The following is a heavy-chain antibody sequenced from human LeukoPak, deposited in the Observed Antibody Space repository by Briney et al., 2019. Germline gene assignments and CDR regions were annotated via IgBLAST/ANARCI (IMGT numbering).Heavy chain of an antibody. CDR3: AELGITMIGGV. CDR2: VSSSGSTI. Sequence: QPGGSLRLSCAASGFTFSSYEMNWVRQAPGKGLEWVSYVSSSGSTIYYADSVKGRFTISRDNAKNSLYLQMNSLRAEDTAVYYCAELGITMIGGVWGKGTTVTISS. CDR1: GFTFSSYE. V-gene: IGHV3-48*03. D-gene: IGHD3-10*02. J-gene: IGHJ6*04.